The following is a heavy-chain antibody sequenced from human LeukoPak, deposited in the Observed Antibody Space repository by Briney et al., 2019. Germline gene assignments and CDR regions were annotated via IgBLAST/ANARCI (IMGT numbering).Heavy chain of an antibody. J-gene: IGHJ4*02. Sequence: ASVKVSCKASGYTFTSYAMHWVRQAPGQRLEWMGWINAGNGNTKYSQKFQGRVTITRDTSASTAYMELSSLRSEDTAVYYCARDAGDCSSTSCYYFDYWGQGTLVTVSS. D-gene: IGHD2-2*01. V-gene: IGHV1-3*01. CDR2: INAGNGNT. CDR1: GYTFTSYA. CDR3: ARDAGDCSSTSCYYFDY.